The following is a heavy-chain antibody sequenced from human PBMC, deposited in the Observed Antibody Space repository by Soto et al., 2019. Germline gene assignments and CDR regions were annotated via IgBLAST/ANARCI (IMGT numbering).Heavy chain of an antibody. CDR2: IRNRANSYST. D-gene: IGHD3-10*01. CDR3: ATIDMVEKFDP. Sequence: EVQLLESGGGLVQPGESLRLSCAASGFIFSDRYMDWVRQTPGKGLEWLGRIRNRANSYSTEYAASVRGRFTISRDDSNNLLYLHMSSLKTEDTAVYYCATIDMVEKFDPRGQGILVTVSS. V-gene: IGHV3-72*01. CDR1: GFIFSDRY. J-gene: IGHJ5*02.